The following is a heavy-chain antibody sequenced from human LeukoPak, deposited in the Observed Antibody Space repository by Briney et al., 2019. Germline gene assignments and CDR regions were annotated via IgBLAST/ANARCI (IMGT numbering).Heavy chain of an antibody. CDR1: GYTFTSYG. CDR2: ISAYNGNT. V-gene: IGHV1-18*01. CDR3: ARHYCSGGSCYTDY. Sequence: ASVKVSCKASGYTFTSYGISWVRQAPGQGLEWMGWISAYNGNTNYAQKLQGRVTMTTDTSTSTAYMELRSLRSEDTAVYYCARHYCSGGSCYTDYWGQGTLVTVSS. D-gene: IGHD2-15*01. J-gene: IGHJ4*02.